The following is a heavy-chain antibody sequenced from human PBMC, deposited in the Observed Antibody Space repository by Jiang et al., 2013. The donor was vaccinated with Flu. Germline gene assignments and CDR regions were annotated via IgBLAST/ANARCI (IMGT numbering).Heavy chain of an antibody. CDR3: AHRRREGTVTTGFDY. D-gene: IGHD4-17*01. J-gene: IGHJ4*02. CDR2: IYWDDNK. Sequence: KPTQTLTLTCTFSGFSLSTAGVGVGWIRQPPGKALEWLALIYWDDNKPYSPPLKSRLTITKDTSKNQVVLTMTNMDPVDTATYYCAHRRREGTVTTGFDYWGQGILVTVSS. CDR1: GFSLSTAGVG. V-gene: IGHV2-5*02.